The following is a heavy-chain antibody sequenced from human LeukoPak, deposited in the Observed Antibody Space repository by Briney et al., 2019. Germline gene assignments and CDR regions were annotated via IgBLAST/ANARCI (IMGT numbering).Heavy chain of an antibody. V-gene: IGHV3-23*01. CDR2: ISGSGGST. Sequence: GGSLRLSCAASEFTLSNAWMSWVRQAPGKGLEWVSAISGSGGSTYYADSVKGRFTISRDNSKNTLYLQMNSLRAEDTAVYYCAKDPHPYYDFWSGYLWGQGTLVTVSS. CDR3: AKDPHPYYDFWSGYL. CDR1: EFTLSNAW. D-gene: IGHD3-3*01. J-gene: IGHJ5*02.